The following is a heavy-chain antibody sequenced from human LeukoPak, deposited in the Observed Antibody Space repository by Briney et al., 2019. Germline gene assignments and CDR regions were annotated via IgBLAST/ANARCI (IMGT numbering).Heavy chain of an antibody. Sequence: ASVKVSCKASGGTFSSYAISWVRQAPGQGLEWMGWMNPNSGNTGYAQKFQGRVTMTRNTSISTAYMELSSLRSEDTAVYYCATIRYFDWLGMDVWGQGTTATVSS. J-gene: IGHJ6*02. V-gene: IGHV1-8*02. CDR3: ATIRYFDWLGMDV. D-gene: IGHD3-9*01. CDR2: MNPNSGNT. CDR1: GGTFSSYA.